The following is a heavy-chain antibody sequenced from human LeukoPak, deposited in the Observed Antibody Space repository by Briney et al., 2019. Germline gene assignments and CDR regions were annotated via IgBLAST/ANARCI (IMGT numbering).Heavy chain of an antibody. CDR1: GFTFSSYA. CDR2: ISYDGSNK. D-gene: IGHD3-22*01. J-gene: IGHJ4*02. CDR3: ASHSSRHYYDSSGYSAIDY. V-gene: IGHV3-30-3*01. Sequence: TGRSLRLSCAASGFTFSSYAMHWVRQAPGKGLEWVAVISYDGSNKYYADSVKGRFTISRDNSKNTLYLQMNSLRAEDTAVYYCASHSSRHYYDSSGYSAIDYWGQGTLVTVSS.